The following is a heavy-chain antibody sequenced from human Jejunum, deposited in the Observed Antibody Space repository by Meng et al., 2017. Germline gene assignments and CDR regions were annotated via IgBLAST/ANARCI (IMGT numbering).Heavy chain of an antibody. D-gene: IGHD1-7*01. Sequence: GQVQGSGPGLVSPSGTLSLPCAVSGGSITGTNWWTWFRQAPGKGLVWIGEIYHSGTTNYNPSLKSRVAISADKSKNQFSLNLYSLSAADTAVYYCATRTRDSFDYWGQGSLVTVSS. J-gene: IGHJ4*02. V-gene: IGHV4-4*02. CDR2: IYHSGTT. CDR3: ATRTRDSFDY. CDR1: GGSITGTNW.